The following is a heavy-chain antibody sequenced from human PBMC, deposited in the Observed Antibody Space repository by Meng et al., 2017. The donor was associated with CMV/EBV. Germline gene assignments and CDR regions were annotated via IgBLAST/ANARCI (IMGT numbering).Heavy chain of an antibody. D-gene: IGHD3-3*02. CDR1: GFTFSSYW. J-gene: IGHJ4*02. CDR3: ARDAGTFLAYRGYFDY. CDR2: IKHDGSEK. V-gene: IGHV3-7*03. Sequence: GESLKISCAASGFTFSSYWMSWVRQAPGKGLEWVANIKHDGSEKYYVDSVKGRFTISRDNAKNSLYLQMDSLRAEDTAVYYCARDAGTFLAYRGYFDYWGQGTLVTVSS.